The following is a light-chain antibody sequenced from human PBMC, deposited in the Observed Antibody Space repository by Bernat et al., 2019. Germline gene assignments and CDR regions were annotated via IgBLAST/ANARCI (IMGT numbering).Light chain of an antibody. CDR1: TLAKQY. V-gene: IGLV3-25*03. CDR3: QSADNSGTYPV. Sequence: SYELTQPPSVSVSLRQTARITCSGDTLAKQYVNWYQQKPGQAPLQVIYKDIERPSGIPERFSGSSSGTTVTLTISEVQTEDEADYYCQSADNSGTYPVFGGGTQLTVL. J-gene: IGLJ7*01. CDR2: KDI.